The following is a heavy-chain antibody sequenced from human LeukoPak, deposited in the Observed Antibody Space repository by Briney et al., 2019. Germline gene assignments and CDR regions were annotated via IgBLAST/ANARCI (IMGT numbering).Heavy chain of an antibody. J-gene: IGHJ4*02. V-gene: IGHV4-39*07. CDR3: ARGQGTVTTH. CDR1: GGSISSGGYY. CDR2: INHSGSA. D-gene: IGHD4-17*01. Sequence: PSETLSLTCTVSGGSISSGGYYCTWIRQPPGKGLEWIGEINHSGSANYNPSLKSRVTISLDTSKNQFSLKLSSVTAADTAVYYCARGQGTVTTHWGQGTLVTVSS.